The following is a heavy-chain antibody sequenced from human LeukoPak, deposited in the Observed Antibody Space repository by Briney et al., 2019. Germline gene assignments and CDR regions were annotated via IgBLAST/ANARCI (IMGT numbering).Heavy chain of an antibody. CDR2: IRDSGGTT. V-gene: IGHV3-23*01. CDR1: GYTFSNCV. Sequence: GGSLRLSCAASGYTFSNCVMSWVRQAPGRGLEWISTIRDSGGTTYYADSVKGRFTISRDNSKNTLYLQMNSLRAEDTAVYYCAKDWALDYWGQGTLVTVSS. CDR3: AKDWALDY. D-gene: IGHD3-16*01. J-gene: IGHJ4*02.